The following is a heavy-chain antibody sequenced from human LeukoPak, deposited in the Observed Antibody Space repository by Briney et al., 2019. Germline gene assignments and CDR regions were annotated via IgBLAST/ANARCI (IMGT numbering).Heavy chain of an antibody. CDR2: VFYTGST. Sequence: PSETLSLTCTVSGGPISGNYWTWIRQPPGKGLDYIGHVFYTGSTNYSPSLKSRVAISIDTSKSHFSLKLTSVTAADTAVYYCARAVAVAGTFKFDFWGQGTLVTVSS. V-gene: IGHV4-59*01. D-gene: IGHD6-19*01. CDR1: GGPISGNY. J-gene: IGHJ4*02. CDR3: ARAVAVAGTFKFDF.